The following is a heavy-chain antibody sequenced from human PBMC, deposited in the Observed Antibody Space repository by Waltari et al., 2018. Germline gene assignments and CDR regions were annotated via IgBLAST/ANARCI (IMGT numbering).Heavy chain of an antibody. CDR3: ARDVVAAPNYMDV. D-gene: IGHD2-15*01. V-gene: IGHV4-30-4*08. J-gene: IGHJ6*03. CDR2: IYYSGNT. CDR1: GGSTSSRDYY. Sequence: GGSTSSRDYYWSWIRQPPGKGLEWIGYIYYSGNTYYNPSLESRVSISIDTSKNQFSLRLTSVTPADTAVYFCARDVVAAPNYMDVWGKGTTVTVSS.